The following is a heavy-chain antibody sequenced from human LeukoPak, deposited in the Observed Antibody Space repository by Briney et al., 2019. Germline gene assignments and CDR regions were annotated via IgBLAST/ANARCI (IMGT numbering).Heavy chain of an antibody. CDR3: ATDRGVYDYVWGSYRR. CDR2: FDPEDGET. Sequence: GASVKVSSKASGYTFTIYYLHWVRQAPGKGRERMGGFDPEDGETIYAQKFQGRVTITEDTFTDTAYMELSSLRSEDTAVYYCATDRGVYDYVWGSYRRWGQGTLVTVSS. J-gene: IGHJ4*02. V-gene: IGHV1-24*01. CDR1: GYTFTIYY. D-gene: IGHD3-16*02.